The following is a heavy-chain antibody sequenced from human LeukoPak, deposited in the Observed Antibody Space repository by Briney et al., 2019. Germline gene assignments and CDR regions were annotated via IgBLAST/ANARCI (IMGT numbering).Heavy chain of an antibody. CDR1: GLTVSSNC. Sequence: GGSLRLSCAASGLTVSSNCMSWVRQAPGRGLEWVSIIYSGGSTYYADSVKGRFTISRDDAKKSLYLQMTSLRVEDTSVYCCARDFLAAGDYWGQGTLVTVSS. D-gene: IGHD6-13*01. V-gene: IGHV3-53*01. CDR2: IYSGGST. J-gene: IGHJ4*02. CDR3: ARDFLAAGDY.